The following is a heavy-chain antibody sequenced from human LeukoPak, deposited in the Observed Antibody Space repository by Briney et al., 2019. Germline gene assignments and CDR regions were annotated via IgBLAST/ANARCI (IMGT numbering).Heavy chain of an antibody. CDR1: GGSISSYY. Sequence: PSETLSLTCTVSGGSISSYYWSWIRQPPGKGLEWIGYIYYSGSTNYNPSLKSRVTISVDTSKNQFSLKLSSVTAADTAVYYCARGGDYGDLYYYYGMDVWGQGTTVTVSS. J-gene: IGHJ6*02. D-gene: IGHD4-17*01. CDR2: IYYSGST. V-gene: IGHV4-59*08. CDR3: ARGGDYGDLYYYYGMDV.